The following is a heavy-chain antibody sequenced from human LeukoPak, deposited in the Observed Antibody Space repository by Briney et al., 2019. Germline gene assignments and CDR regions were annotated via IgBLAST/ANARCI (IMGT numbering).Heavy chain of an antibody. D-gene: IGHD3-22*01. CDR2: IYHSGST. Sequence: SETLSLTCTVSGGSIRSTNYYWSWIRQDPAKGLEWIGYIYHSGSTYYNPSLKSRVTISLDTSKNQFSLKLRSVTAADTAVYYCTRANYYDSTGYLPVVYPSDYWGQGTLVTVSS. V-gene: IGHV4-31*03. CDR1: GGSIRSTNYY. J-gene: IGHJ4*02. CDR3: TRANYYDSTGYLPVVYPSDY.